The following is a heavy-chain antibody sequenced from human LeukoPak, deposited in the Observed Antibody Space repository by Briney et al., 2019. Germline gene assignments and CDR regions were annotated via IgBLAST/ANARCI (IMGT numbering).Heavy chain of an antibody. J-gene: IGHJ6*03. V-gene: IGHV3-48*03. CDR3: ARDYWDSSGWYGGYYYYYMDV. CDR2: ISSSGSTI. CDR1: GFTFSSYE. Sequence: GGSLRLSCAASGFTFSSYEMNWVRQAPGKGLEWVSYISSSGSTIYYADSVKGRFTISRDNTKNSLYLQMNSLRAEDTAVYYCARDYWDSSGWYGGYYYYYMDVWGKGTTVTISS. D-gene: IGHD6-19*01.